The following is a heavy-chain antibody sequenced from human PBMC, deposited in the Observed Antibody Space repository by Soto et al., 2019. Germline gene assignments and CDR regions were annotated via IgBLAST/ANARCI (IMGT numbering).Heavy chain of an antibody. D-gene: IGHD6-19*01. Sequence: QVQLQESGPGLVKPSETLSLTCTVSGGSISSYYWSWIRQPPGKGLEWIGYIYYSGSTNYNPSLKRRVTISVDTSKHQLSLKLSSVTAAATAVYYCARDSSGWSYNWFDPWGQGTLVTVSS. CDR2: IYYSGST. J-gene: IGHJ5*02. CDR3: ARDSSGWSYNWFDP. CDR1: GGSISSYY. V-gene: IGHV4-59*01.